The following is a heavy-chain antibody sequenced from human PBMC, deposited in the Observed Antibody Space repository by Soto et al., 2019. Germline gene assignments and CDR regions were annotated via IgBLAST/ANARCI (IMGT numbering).Heavy chain of an antibody. J-gene: IGHJ6*02. CDR2: INPNSGGT. CDR1: GYTFTGYY. D-gene: IGHD3-10*01. V-gene: IGHV1-2*04. CDR3: ASNVHSSGSYYGGMDV. Sequence: ASVKVSCKASGYTFTGYYMHWVRQAPGQGLEWMGWINPNSGGTNYAQKFQGWVTMTRDTSISTAYMELSRLRSDDTAVYYCASNVHSSGSYYGGMDVWGQGTTVTVSS.